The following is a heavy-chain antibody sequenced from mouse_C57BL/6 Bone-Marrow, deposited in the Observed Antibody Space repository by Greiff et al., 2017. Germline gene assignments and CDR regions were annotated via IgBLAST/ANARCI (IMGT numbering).Heavy chain of an antibody. Sequence: VQLQQPGAELVKPGASVKMSCKASGYTFTSYWITWVKQRPGQGLEWIGDIYPGSGSTNYNEKFKSKATLTVDTSSSTAYMQLSSLTSEDSAVYYCVRCDDGYLLYWYFDVWGTGTTVTVSS. CDR2: IYPGSGST. J-gene: IGHJ1*03. V-gene: IGHV1-55*01. CDR1: GYTFTSYW. CDR3: VRCDDGYLLYWYFDV. D-gene: IGHD2-3*01.